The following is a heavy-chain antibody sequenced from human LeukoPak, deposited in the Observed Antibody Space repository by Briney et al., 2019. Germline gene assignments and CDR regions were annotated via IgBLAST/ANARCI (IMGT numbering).Heavy chain of an antibody. CDR2: IIPIFGTA. J-gene: IGHJ4*02. CDR1: GGTFSSYA. V-gene: IGHV1-69*05. D-gene: IGHD3-10*01. Sequence: ASVKVSCQASGGTFSSYAISWVRQAPGQGLEWMGGIIPIFGTANYAQKLQGRVTMTTDTSTSTAYMELRSLRSDDTAVYYCARDGITMVRGVTLLNYWGQGTLVTVSS. CDR3: ARDGITMVRGVTLLNY.